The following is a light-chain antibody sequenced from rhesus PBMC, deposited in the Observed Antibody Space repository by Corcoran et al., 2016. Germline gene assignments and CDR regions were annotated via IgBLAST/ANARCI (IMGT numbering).Light chain of an antibody. V-gene: IGLV2-13*03. J-gene: IGLJ1*01. CDR3: NSFTSRRAYV. CDR2: EVN. Sequence: QAAPTQSPSVSGSPGQSVTISCTGTGSDIGAYNRVSWYQQHPGKVPKLLIFEVNKRPSGVSDRFSGSKSNSTASLTISNVQTEDEADYYCNSFTSRRAYVFGTGTRLTVL. CDR1: GSDIGAYNR.